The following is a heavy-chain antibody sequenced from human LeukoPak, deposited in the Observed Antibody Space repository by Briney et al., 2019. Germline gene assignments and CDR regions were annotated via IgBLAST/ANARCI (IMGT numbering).Heavy chain of an antibody. D-gene: IGHD1-14*01. V-gene: IGHV1-46*01. CDR2: INPSGGST. CDR3: ARDLKDGILDY. Sequence: ASVKVSCKASGYTFTGYYMHWVRQAPGQGLEWMGIINPSGGSTSYAQKFQGRVTMTRDTSTSTVYMELSSLRSEDTAVYYCARDLKDGILDYWGQGTLVTVSS. J-gene: IGHJ4*02. CDR1: GYTFTGYY.